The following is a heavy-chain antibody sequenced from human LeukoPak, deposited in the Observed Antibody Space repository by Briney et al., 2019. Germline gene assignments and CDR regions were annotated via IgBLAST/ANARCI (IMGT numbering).Heavy chain of an antibody. CDR2: IWYDGSNK. CDR3: AKDGVGTSGSRI. Sequence: GGSLRLSCAASGFTFSSYGMYWVRQAPGKGLEWVAFIWYDGSNKYYADSVKGRFTISRDNSKNTLHLQMNSLRGEDTAVYYCAKDGVGTSGSRIWGQGTLVTVSS. V-gene: IGHV3-30*02. J-gene: IGHJ4*02. D-gene: IGHD6-19*01. CDR1: GFTFSSYG.